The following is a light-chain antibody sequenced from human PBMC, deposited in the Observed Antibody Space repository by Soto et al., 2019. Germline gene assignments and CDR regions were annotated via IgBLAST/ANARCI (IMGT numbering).Light chain of an antibody. Sequence: EIVLTQSPGTLSLSPGERATLSCRASQSVGNYLAWYQQKPGQAPRLLIYDASNRATGVPARFSGSGSGTDFTLTISSLEPEDFATYYCQQYNNYWTFGQGTRVEIK. CDR2: DAS. V-gene: IGKV3-11*01. CDR3: QQYNNYWT. CDR1: QSVGNY. J-gene: IGKJ1*01.